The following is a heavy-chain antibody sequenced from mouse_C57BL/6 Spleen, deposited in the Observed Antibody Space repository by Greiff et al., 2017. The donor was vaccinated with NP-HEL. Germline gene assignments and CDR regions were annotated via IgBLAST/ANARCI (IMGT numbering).Heavy chain of an antibody. J-gene: IGHJ4*01. CDR2: IHPNSGST. D-gene: IGHD2-3*01. Sequence: QVQLQQPGAELVKPGASVKLSCKASGYTFTSYWMHWVKQRPGQGLEWIGMIHPNSGSTNYNEKFKGKATLTVDKSSSTAYMQLSSLTSEDSAVYYCASDGYHYYAMDYWGQGTSVTVSS. CDR3: ASDGYHYYAMDY. V-gene: IGHV1-64*01. CDR1: GYTFTSYW.